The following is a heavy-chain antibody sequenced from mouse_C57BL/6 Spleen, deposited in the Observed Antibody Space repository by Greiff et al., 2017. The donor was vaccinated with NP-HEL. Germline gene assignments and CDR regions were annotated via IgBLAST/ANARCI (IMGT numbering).Heavy chain of an antibody. CDR2: ISNGGGST. CDR3: ARHKGAMDY. Sequence: EVQLKESGGGLVQPGGSLKLSCAASGFTFSDYYMYWVRQTPEKRLEWVAYISNGGGSTYYPDTVKGRFTISRDNAKNTLYLQMSRLKSEDTAMYYCARHKGAMDYWGQGTSVTVSS. CDR1: GFTFSDYY. V-gene: IGHV5-12*01. J-gene: IGHJ4*01.